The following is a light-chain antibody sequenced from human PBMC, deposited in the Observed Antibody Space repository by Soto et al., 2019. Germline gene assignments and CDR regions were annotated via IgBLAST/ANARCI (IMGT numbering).Light chain of an antibody. CDR2: EVS. Sequence: QSVLTQPASVSGSPGQSITISCTGTSSDVGAYNYVSWYQQHPGKAPKLMIYEVSNRPSGVSNRFSGSKSGNTASLTISGLQAEDEAHYYCSSFTNTSTRYVFGTGTKVTVL. CDR1: SSDVGAYNY. V-gene: IGLV2-14*01. J-gene: IGLJ1*01. CDR3: SSFTNTSTRYV.